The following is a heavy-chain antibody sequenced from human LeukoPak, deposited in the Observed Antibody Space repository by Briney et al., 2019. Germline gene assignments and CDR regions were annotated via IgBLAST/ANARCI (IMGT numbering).Heavy chain of an antibody. V-gene: IGHV5-51*01. CDR1: GYSFPSYW. J-gene: IGHJ4*02. CDR3: ARRCNFWEFNDY. CDR2: IYPGDSDT. D-gene: IGHD3-3*01. Sequence: PGESLKISCKGSGYSFPSYWIGWVRQMPGKGLEWMGIIYPGDSDTRYSPSFQGQVTTSADTSISTAYLQWSSLKASDTAIYYCARRCNFWEFNDYWGQGTLVTVSS.